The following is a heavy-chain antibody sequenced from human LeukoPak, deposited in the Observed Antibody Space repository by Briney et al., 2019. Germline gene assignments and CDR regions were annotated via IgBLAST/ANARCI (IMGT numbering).Heavy chain of an antibody. J-gene: IGHJ4*02. CDR2: IYYSGST. CDR1: GGSISSSSYY. CDR3: PRQTETPPVPTY. V-gene: IGHV4-39*01. Sequence: SETLSLTCTVSGGSISSSSYYWGWIRQPPGKGLEWIGSIYYSGSTYYNPSLKSRVTISVDTSKNQFSLKLSSVTAADTAVYVCPRQTETPPVPTYWGRGTLVT.